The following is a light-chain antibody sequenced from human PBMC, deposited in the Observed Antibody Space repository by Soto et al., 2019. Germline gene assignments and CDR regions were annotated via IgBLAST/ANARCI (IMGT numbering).Light chain of an antibody. CDR1: QGFRSS. J-gene: IGKJ4*01. Sequence: IFWKHSPATRSWSPGEKPPPSCRPIQGFRSSLACYQQKPGQAPRLLIYDASNRATGIPARFSGSGSGTDFTLTITSLEPEDFAVYYCQQRSNWPSTFGGGTKVEIK. CDR3: QQRSNWPST. CDR2: DAS. V-gene: IGKV3-11*01.